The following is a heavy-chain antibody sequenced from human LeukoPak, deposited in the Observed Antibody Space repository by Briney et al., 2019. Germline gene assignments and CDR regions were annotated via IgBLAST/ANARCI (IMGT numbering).Heavy chain of an antibody. J-gene: IGHJ4*02. D-gene: IGHD4-17*01. Sequence: PSETLSLTCTVSGGSISSYYWSWLRQPPGKGLEWVGYIYYSGSTNYNPSLKSRVTISVDTSKNQFSLKLSSVTAADTAVYYCARDLGFYGDYYFDYWGQGTLVTVSS. CDR3: ARDLGFYGDYYFDY. CDR1: GGSISSYY. V-gene: IGHV4-59*01. CDR2: IYYSGST.